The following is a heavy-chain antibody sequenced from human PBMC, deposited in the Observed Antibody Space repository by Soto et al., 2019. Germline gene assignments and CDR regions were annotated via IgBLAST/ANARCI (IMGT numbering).Heavy chain of an antibody. V-gene: IGHV3-33*01. CDR1: GFTFSNYG. D-gene: IGHD3-9*01. J-gene: IGHJ4*02. CDR3: ARDIEYYDILTGSPAFDY. Sequence: PGGSLRLSCAASGFTFSNYGMHWVRQAPGKGLEWVAVIWYDGSNKYYADSVKGRFTISRDNSKNTLYLQMNSLRAEDTAVYYCARDIEYYDILTGSPAFDYWGQGTLVTVS. CDR2: IWYDGSNK.